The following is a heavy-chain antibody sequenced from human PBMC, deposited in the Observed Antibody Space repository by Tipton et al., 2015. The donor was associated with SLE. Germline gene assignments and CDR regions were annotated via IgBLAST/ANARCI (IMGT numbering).Heavy chain of an antibody. Sequence: TLSLTCTVSGGSISSSSYYWGWIRQPPGKGLEWIGSIYYSGSTYYNPSLKSRVTISVDTSKNQFSLKLSSVTAADTAVYYCAVSIAAAGTDFDYWGQGTLVTVSS. D-gene: IGHD6-13*01. V-gene: IGHV4-39*01. CDR3: AVSIAAAGTDFDY. CDR1: GGSISSSSYY. J-gene: IGHJ4*02. CDR2: IYYSGST.